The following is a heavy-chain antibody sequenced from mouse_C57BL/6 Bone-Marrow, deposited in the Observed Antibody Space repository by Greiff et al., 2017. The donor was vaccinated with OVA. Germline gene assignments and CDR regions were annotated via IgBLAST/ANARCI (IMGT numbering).Heavy chain of an antibody. D-gene: IGHD4-1*01. CDR1: GYTFTSYW. Sequence: QVQLQQSGAELVRPGTSVKLSCKASGYTFTSYWMHWVKQRPGQGLEWIGVIDPSDSYTNYNQKFKGKATLTVDTSSSTAYMQLSSLTSEDSAVYYCARKGANWDAMDYWGQGTSVTVSS. CDR2: IDPSDSYT. CDR3: ARKGANWDAMDY. V-gene: IGHV1-59*01. J-gene: IGHJ4*01.